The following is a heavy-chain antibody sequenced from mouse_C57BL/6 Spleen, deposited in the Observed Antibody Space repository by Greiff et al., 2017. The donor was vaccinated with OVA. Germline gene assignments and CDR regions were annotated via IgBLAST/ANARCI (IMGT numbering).Heavy chain of an antibody. V-gene: IGHV1-26*01. J-gene: IGHJ2*01. D-gene: IGHD4-1*01. CDR2: INPNNGGT. Sequence: EVQLQQSGPELVKPGASVKISCKASGYTFTDYYMNWVKQSHGKSLEWIGDINPNNGGTSYNQKFKGKATLTVDKSSSTAYMELRSLTSEDSAVYYCARNGSTLGRAYFDYWGQGTTLTVSS. CDR1: GYTFTDYY. CDR3: ARNGSTLGRAYFDY.